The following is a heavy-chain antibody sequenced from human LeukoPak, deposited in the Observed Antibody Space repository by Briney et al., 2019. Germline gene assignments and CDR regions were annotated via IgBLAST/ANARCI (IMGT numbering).Heavy chain of an antibody. V-gene: IGHV1-18*01. CDR3: ARGALYSSSWYYGMDV. D-gene: IGHD6-13*01. CDR1: GYTFTSYA. J-gene: IGHJ6*02. CDR2: ISAYNGNT. Sequence: ASVKVSCKASGYTFTSYAISWVRQAPGQGLEWMGWISAYNGNTNYAQKLQGRVTMTTDTSTSTAYMELRSLRSDDTAVYYCARGALYSSSWYYGMDVWGQGTTVTVSS.